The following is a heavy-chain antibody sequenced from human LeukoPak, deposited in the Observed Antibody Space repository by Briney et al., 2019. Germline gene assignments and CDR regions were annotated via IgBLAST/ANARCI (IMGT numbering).Heavy chain of an antibody. CDR1: GGSISSGNYY. CDR2: IYISGST. Sequence: KPSQTLSLTCTVSGGSISSGNYYWTWIRQSAGKGLEWIGRIYISGSTNYNPSLKSRVSISVDMSKNQFSLKVSSVTAADTAVYYCARKPAKNEKFDYWGQGILVTVSS. J-gene: IGHJ4*02. D-gene: IGHD1-14*01. V-gene: IGHV4-61*02. CDR3: ARKPAKNEKFDY.